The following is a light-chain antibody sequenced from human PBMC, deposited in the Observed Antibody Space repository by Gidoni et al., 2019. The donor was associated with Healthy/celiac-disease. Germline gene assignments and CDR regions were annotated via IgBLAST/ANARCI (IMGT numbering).Light chain of an antibody. V-gene: IGKV1-39*01. CDR2: AAS. CDR1: QSISSY. CDR3: QQSYSTPRT. Sequence: DIQMTQPPSSLSASVGDRVTIPCRASQSISSYLNWYQQKPGKAPKLLIYAASSLQSGVPSRFSGSGSGTDFTLTISSLQPEDFATYYCQQSYSTPRTFGQGTKVEIK. J-gene: IGKJ1*01.